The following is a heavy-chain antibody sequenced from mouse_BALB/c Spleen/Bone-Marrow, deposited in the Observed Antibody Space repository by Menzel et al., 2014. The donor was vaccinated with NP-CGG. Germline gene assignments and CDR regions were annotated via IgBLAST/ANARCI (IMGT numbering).Heavy chain of an antibody. V-gene: IGHV1-53*01. CDR2: INPSNGGT. J-gene: IGHJ3*01. D-gene: IGHD3-3*01. CDR1: GYTFTSYY. Sequence: VHLVESGTELVKPGASVKLSCKASGYTFTSYYMFWVKQRPGQGLEWIGEINPSNGGTVFNEKFKSKVPLTVDKSSSTAYIQLSGLTSEDSAVYYCIRSAGTGFAYWGQGTLVTVS. CDR3: IRSAGTGFAY.